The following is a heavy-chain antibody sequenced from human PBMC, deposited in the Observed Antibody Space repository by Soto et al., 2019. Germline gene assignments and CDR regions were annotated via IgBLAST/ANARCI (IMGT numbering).Heavy chain of an antibody. CDR2: IDPSDSYT. CDR3: ARLKYYDSSGYYYVGGMDV. J-gene: IGHJ6*02. V-gene: IGHV5-10-1*01. CDR1: GYSFTSYW. Sequence: GESLKISCKGSGYSFTSYWISWVRQMPGKGLDWMGRIDPSDSYTNYSPSFQGHVTISADKSISTAYLQWSSLKASDTAMYYCARLKYYDSSGYYYVGGMDVWGQGTTVTVSS. D-gene: IGHD3-22*01.